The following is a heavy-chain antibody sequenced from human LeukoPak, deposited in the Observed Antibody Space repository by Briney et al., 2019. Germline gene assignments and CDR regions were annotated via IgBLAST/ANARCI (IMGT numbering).Heavy chain of an antibody. J-gene: IGHJ5*02. CDR3: ARGRPRNIAAAGTNWFDP. CDR2: INHSGST. V-gene: IGHV4-34*01. D-gene: IGHD6-13*01. Sequence: SETLSLTCAVYGGSFSGYSWSWIRQPPGKGLEWIGEINHSGSTNYNPSLKSRVTISVDTSKNQFSLKLSSVTAADTAVYYCARGRPRNIAAAGTNWFDPWGQGTLVTVSS. CDR1: GGSFSGYS.